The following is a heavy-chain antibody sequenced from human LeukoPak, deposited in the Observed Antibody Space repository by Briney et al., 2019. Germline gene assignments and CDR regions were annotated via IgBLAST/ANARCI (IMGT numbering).Heavy chain of an antibody. D-gene: IGHD6-19*01. CDR2: ISYDGSNK. CDR3: AREGVQWLVNDAFDM. V-gene: IGHV3-30*04. Sequence: TGGSLRLSCAASGFTFSNYPMHWVRQAPGMGLEWVAVISYDGSNKYFADSVKGRFTISRDNSKNTLYLQMNSLSAEDTAVYYCAREGVQWLVNDAFDMWGQGTMVTVSS. J-gene: IGHJ3*02. CDR1: GFTFSNYP.